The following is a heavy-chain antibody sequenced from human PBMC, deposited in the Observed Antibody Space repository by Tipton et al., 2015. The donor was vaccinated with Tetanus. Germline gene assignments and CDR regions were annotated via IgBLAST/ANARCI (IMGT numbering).Heavy chain of an antibody. CDR2: ISATGGST. Sequence: SLRLSCAASGFTFSDYYMSWIRQAPGKGLEWVSGISATGGSTYLADSVKGRFTISRDNSKNALSLQMNSLRAEDTAVYYCARAGYSYDTGGSSLLAKIGSDRWGQGTLVAVSS. CDR3: ARAGYSYDTGGSSLLAKIGSDR. D-gene: IGHD3-22*01. J-gene: IGHJ5*02. V-gene: IGHV3-23*01. CDR1: GFTFSDYY.